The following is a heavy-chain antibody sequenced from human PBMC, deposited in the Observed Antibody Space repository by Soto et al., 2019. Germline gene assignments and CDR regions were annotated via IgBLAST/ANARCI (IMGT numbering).Heavy chain of an antibody. D-gene: IGHD1-7*01. CDR3: ARLELQDYGMEV. V-gene: IGHV1-8*01. CDR2: MNPNSGNT. CDR1: GYTFTSYD. Sequence: GASVKVSCKASGYTFTSYDINWVRQATGQGLEWMGWMNPNSGNTGYAQKFQGRVTMTRNTSISTAYMELSSLRSEDTAVYYCARLELQDYGMEVWGQGTTVTVSS. J-gene: IGHJ6*02.